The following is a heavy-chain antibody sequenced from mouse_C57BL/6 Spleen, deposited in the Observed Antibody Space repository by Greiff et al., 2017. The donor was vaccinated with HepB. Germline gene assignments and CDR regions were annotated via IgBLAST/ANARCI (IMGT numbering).Heavy chain of an antibody. CDR2: IDPSDSET. Sequence: VQLQQSGAELVRPGSSVKLSCKASGYTFTSYWMHWVKQRPIQGLEWIGNIDPSDSETHYNQKFKDKATLTVDKSSSTAYMQLSSLTSGDSAVYYCARYYGSSYNFDYWGQGTTLTVSS. D-gene: IGHD1-1*01. V-gene: IGHV1-52*01. CDR3: ARYYGSSYNFDY. J-gene: IGHJ2*01. CDR1: GYTFTSYW.